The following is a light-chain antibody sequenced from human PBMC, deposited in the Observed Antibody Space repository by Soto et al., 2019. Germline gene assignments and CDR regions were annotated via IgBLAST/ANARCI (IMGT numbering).Light chain of an antibody. CDR3: QQSYSTPVS. Sequence: DIHMNQSPSSLSASVGDRVTITCRASQSISSYLNWYQQKPGKAPKLLIYAASSLQSVTLTISSLQPEAFATYYCQQSYSTPVSFGPGTKVDIK. CDR1: QSISSY. J-gene: IGKJ3*01. V-gene: IGKV1-39*01. CDR2: AAS.